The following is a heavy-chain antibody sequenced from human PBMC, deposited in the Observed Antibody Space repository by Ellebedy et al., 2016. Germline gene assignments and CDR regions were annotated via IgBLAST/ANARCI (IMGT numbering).Heavy chain of an antibody. V-gene: IGHV3-21*04. CDR2: ITTSGTYI. CDR1: RFNFSYYW. CDR3: ARAVAEFISTVGSDDY. Sequence: GGSLRLSXAGSRFNFSYYWMNWVRQAPGKGLEWVASITTSGTYIYYAHSVTGRFTISRDSAKNSLYLQMNSLRAGDTAVYYCARAVAEFISTVGSDDYWGQGTLVTVSS. J-gene: IGHJ4*02. D-gene: IGHD2-15*01.